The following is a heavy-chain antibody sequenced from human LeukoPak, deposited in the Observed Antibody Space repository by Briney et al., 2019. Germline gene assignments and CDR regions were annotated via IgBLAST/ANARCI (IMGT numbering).Heavy chain of an antibody. D-gene: IGHD5-12*01. CDR1: GGTFSSYA. CDR2: IIPIFGTA. J-gene: IGHJ5*02. V-gene: IGHV1-69*13. CDR3: ASSYSGYDYGPGVEYNWFDP. Sequence: SVKVSYKASGGTFSSYASSWVRQAPGQGLEWMGGIIPIFGTANYAQKFQGRVTITADESTSTAYMELSSLRSEDTAVYYCASSYSGYDYGPGVEYNWFDPWGQGTLVTVSS.